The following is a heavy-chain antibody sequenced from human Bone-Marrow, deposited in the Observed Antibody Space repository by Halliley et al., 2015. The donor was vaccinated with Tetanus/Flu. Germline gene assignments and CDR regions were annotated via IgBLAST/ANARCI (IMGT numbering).Heavy chain of an antibody. CDR3: ARDLIPSICMDV. CDR2: IYYSGST. D-gene: IGHD2-8*01. J-gene: IGHJ6*02. V-gene: IGHV4-31*02. Sequence: EGVGYIYYSGSTRYNPPLKSRVIISVDTSKNQFSLKLSSVTAADTAVYYCARDLIPSICMDVWGQGTTVTVSS.